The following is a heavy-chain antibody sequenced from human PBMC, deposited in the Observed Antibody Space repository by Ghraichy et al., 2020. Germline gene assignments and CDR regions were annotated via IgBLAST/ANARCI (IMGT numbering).Heavy chain of an antibody. CDR3: ARTRGSGASIAARRLPFDY. D-gene: IGHD6-6*01. V-gene: IGHV4-34*01. Sequence: SETLSLTCAVYGGSFSGYYWSWIRQPPGKGLEWIGEINHSGSTNYNPSLKSRVTISVDTSKNQFSLKLSSVTAADTAVYYCARTRGSGASIAARRLPFDYWGQGTLVTVSS. J-gene: IGHJ4*02. CDR2: INHSGST. CDR1: GGSFSGYY.